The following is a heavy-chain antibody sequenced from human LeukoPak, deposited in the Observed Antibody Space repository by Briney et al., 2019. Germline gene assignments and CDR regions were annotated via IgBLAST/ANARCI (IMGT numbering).Heavy chain of an antibody. D-gene: IGHD6-13*01. CDR1: GGSISNYY. CDR3: ARDATIAAPLMS. CDR2: IYYTGNT. V-gene: IGHV4-59*12. J-gene: IGHJ4*02. Sequence: PSETLSLTCTVSGGSISNYYWNWIRQPPGRGLEWIGYIYYTGNTNYNPSLKSRVTISVDTSKNQFSLKLTSVTAADTAVYYCARDATIAAPLMSWGQGTLVIVSS.